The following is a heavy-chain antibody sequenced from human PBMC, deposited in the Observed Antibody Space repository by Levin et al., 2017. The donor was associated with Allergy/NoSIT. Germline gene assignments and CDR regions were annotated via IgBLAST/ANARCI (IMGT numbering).Heavy chain of an antibody. CDR2: MNPNSGNV. D-gene: IGHD2-21*02. V-gene: IGHV1-8*01. Sequence: GESLKISCKASGYGFTSYDINWVRQATGQGPEWMAWMNPNSGNVGYYAQKFQGRVTMTWDTSISTAYFELSSLRSEDTAVYYCARRMATAIDFFDYWGQGTLVTVSS. CDR3: ARRMATAIDFFDY. CDR1: GYGFTSYD. J-gene: IGHJ4*02.